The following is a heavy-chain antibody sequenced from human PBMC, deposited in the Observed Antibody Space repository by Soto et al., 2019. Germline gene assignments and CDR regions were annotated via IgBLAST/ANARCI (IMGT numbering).Heavy chain of an antibody. CDR1: GASISGFY. CDR3: VRDGTKTLRDWFDP. CDR2: IYATGTA. V-gene: IGHV4-4*07. D-gene: IGHD1-1*01. J-gene: IGHJ5*02. Sequence: SETLSLTCTVSGASISGFYWSWIRKSAGKGLEWIGRIYATGTADYNPSLKSRVMMSVDTSKKQFSLKLRSVTAADTAVYYCVRDGTKTLRDWFDPWGQGISVTVSS.